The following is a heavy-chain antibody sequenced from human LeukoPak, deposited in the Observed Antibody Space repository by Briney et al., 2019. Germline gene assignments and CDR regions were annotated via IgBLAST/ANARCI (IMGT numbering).Heavy chain of an antibody. Sequence: SGGSLRLSCAASRFTFSSYWMNWVRQAPGRGLEWVANIKQDGSEKYYVDSVKGRFTISRDNAKNSLYLQMNSLRAEDTGVYYCARRLRFGDHFDYWGQGTLVSVSS. V-gene: IGHV3-7*01. CDR1: RFTFSSYW. CDR3: ARRLRFGDHFDY. D-gene: IGHD3-16*01. J-gene: IGHJ4*02. CDR2: IKQDGSEK.